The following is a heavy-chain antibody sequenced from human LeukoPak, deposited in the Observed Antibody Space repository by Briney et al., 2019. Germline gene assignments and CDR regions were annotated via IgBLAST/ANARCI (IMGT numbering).Heavy chain of an antibody. CDR1: GGSISGNSYF. D-gene: IGHD1-26*01. J-gene: IGHJ4*02. CDR3: ATIVGSTKVDD. V-gene: IGHV4-39*01. Sequence: PSETLSLTCTVSGGSISGNSYFWGWIRQPPGKGLEWIVSMYYSGSTYYNPSLKSRVTVSVDTSKNQFSLKLSSVTSTDTAVYYCATIVGSTKVDDWGQGTLVTASS. CDR2: MYYSGST.